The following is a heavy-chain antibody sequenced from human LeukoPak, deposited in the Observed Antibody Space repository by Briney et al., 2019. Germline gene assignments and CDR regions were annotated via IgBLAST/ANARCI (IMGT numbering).Heavy chain of an antibody. CDR3: ARSNGYGLVGI. CDR2: IYSSGST. Sequence: PSETLSLTCRVSGASINSGSNYWGWIRQPPGKTLEWIGSIYSSGSTYYNPSLKSRVIIMIDTPKNHFSLTLSSVTAADTAVYYCARSNGYGLVGIWGQGTMVTVSS. CDR1: GASINSGSNY. V-gene: IGHV4-39*07. J-gene: IGHJ3*02. D-gene: IGHD3-10*01.